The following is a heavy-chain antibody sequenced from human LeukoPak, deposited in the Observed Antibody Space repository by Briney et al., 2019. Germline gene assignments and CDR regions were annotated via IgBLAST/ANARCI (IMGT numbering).Heavy chain of an antibody. V-gene: IGHV3-23*01. CDR1: GFTFSSYA. D-gene: IGHD3-10*01. CDR3: AKGLISPRSVGSSEKLDY. Sequence: PGGSLRLSCAASGFTFSSYAMNWVRQAPGKGLEWVSSIFGSGIDTQYADSVKGRFTISRDNSKNTLYLEMNSLRPEDTAIYYCAKGLISPRSVGSSEKLDYWGQGTLVTVSS. CDR2: IFGSGIDT. J-gene: IGHJ4*02.